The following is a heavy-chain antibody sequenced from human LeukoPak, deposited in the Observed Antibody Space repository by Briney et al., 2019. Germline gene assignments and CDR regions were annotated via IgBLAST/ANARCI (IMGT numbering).Heavy chain of an antibody. CDR3: ARESSGWFGELPTSYFNY. Sequence: GGSLRLSCAASGFTFSAYTMNWVRQAPGKGLEWVSYMRDSATIIYYADSVKGRFTISRDNAKNSLYLQMNSLRAEDTALYYCARESSGWFGELPTSYFNYWGQGTLVTVSS. D-gene: IGHD3-10*01. J-gene: IGHJ4*02. CDR1: GFTFSAYT. CDR2: MRDSATII. V-gene: IGHV3-48*04.